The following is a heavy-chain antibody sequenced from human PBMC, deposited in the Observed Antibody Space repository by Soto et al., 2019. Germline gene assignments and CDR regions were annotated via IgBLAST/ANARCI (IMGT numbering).Heavy chain of an antibody. J-gene: IGHJ4*02. Sequence: EVQLLESGGGLVQPGGSLRLSCGVSGFTFNDFEMNWVRQAPGKGLEWLAYIDGSGTTKKYADSVRGRFTISRDKPNNAQFQQLSSLRAADTCIYYCVRRIGRFKYWGQGTLVSVSS. CDR3: VRRIGRFKY. D-gene: IGHD3-10*01. V-gene: IGHV3-48*03. CDR1: GFTFNDFE. CDR2: IDGSGTTK.